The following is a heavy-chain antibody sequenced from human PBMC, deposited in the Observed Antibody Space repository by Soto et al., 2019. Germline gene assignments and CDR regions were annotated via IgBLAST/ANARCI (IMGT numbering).Heavy chain of an antibody. CDR3: AKDAPYYYDSSGYYGPFDY. Sequence: VGSLRLSCAASGFTFSNYAMHWVRQAPGKGLEWVALISYDGSNKYYADSVKGRFTISRDNSKNTLYLQMNSLRAEDTAMYYCAKDAPYYYDSSGYYGPFDYWGQGTLVTVSS. J-gene: IGHJ4*02. CDR2: ISYDGSNK. CDR1: GFTFSNYA. V-gene: IGHV3-30*01. D-gene: IGHD3-22*01.